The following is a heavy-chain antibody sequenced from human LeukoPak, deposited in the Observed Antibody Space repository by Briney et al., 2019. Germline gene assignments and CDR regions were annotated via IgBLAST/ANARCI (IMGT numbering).Heavy chain of an antibody. D-gene: IGHD6-19*01. Sequence: SETLSLTCTVSGGSISGGSYYWGWIRQPPGMGLEWIGSVSYGGSTYYNPSLKSRLTISLDTSKNQFSLKLSSVTAADTAVYYCARHKYSSGWPPEGAFDIWGQGTMVTVSS. J-gene: IGHJ3*02. CDR1: GGSISGGSYY. CDR3: ARHKYSSGWPPEGAFDI. CDR2: VSYGGST. V-gene: IGHV4-39*01.